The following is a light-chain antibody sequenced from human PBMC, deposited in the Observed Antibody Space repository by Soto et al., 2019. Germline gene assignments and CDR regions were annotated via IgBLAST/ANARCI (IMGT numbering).Light chain of an antibody. V-gene: IGLV2-14*01. J-gene: IGLJ1*01. CDR1: SSDVGGYKY. CDR3: SSYTSSSSYV. CDR2: DVT. Sequence: QSALTQPASVSGSPGQSITLSCTGTSSDVGGYKYVSWYQQHPDKAPKLIIYDVTNRPSGISNRFSGSKSGNTASLTISGLQAEDEADYYCSSYTSSSSYVFGTGTKVTVL.